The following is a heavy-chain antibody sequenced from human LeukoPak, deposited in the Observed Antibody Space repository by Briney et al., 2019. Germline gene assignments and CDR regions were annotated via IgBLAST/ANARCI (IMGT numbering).Heavy chain of an antibody. CDR1: GFTFSSYA. D-gene: IGHD2-15*01. J-gene: IGHJ4*02. CDR2: ISGSGGST. Sequence: GSLRLSCAASGFTFSSYAMSWVRQAPGKGLEWVSAISGSGGSTYYADSVKGRFTISRDNSKNTLYLQMNSLRAEDTAVYYCATVRTYCSGGSCYFDYWGQGTLVTVSS. CDR3: ATVRTYCSGGSCYFDY. V-gene: IGHV3-23*01.